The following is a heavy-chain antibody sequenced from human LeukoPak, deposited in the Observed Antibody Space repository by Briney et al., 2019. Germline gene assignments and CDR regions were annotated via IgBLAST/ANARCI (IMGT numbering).Heavy chain of an antibody. CDR2: ISYDRSNK. V-gene: IGHV3-30-3*01. CDR1: GFTFSSYA. Sequence: PGGSLRLSCAASGFTFSSYAMHWVRQAPGKGLEWVAVISYDRSNKYYADSVKGRFTISRDNSKNTLYLQMNSLRAEDTAVYYCARGVEYYYDSSGYQHFDYWGQGTLVTVSS. D-gene: IGHD3-22*01. J-gene: IGHJ4*02. CDR3: ARGVEYYYDSSGYQHFDY.